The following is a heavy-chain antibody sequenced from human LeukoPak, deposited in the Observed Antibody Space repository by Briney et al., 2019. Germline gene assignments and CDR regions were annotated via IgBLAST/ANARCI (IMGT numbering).Heavy chain of an antibody. CDR1: GFTFSDYY. CDR3: ARAEDSSSWYNLRPLTYFDY. D-gene: IGHD6-13*01. Sequence: GGSLRLSCAASGFTFSDYYMGWIRQAPGKGLEWVSYISSSGSTIYYADSVKGRFTISRDNAKNSLYLQMNSLRAEDTAVYYCARAEDSSSWYNLRPLTYFDYWGQGTLVTVSS. J-gene: IGHJ4*02. V-gene: IGHV3-11*01. CDR2: ISSSGSTI.